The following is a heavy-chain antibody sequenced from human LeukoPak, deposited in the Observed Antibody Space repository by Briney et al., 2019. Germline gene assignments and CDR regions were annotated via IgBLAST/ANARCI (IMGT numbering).Heavy chain of an antibody. D-gene: IGHD5-18*01. CDR2: ISSSSSYI. CDR1: GFTFSSYS. J-gene: IGHJ3*02. V-gene: IGHV3-21*01. Sequence: PGGSLRLSCAASGFTFSSYSMNWVRQAPGKGLEWVSSISSSSSYIYYADSVKGRFTISRDNAKNSLYLQMNSLRAEDTAVYYCARAGRGYSYPDAFDIWGQGTMVTVSS. CDR3: ARAGRGYSYPDAFDI.